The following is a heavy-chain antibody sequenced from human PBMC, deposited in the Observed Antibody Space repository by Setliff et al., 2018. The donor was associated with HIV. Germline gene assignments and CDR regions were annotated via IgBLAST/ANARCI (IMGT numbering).Heavy chain of an antibody. J-gene: IGHJ6*03. CDR2: ISGNPYGGTT. Sequence: GGSLRLSCAASGFTFSAHQMSWVRQPPGKGLEWVGFISGNPYGGTTEYAASVKGRFTISRDDSKSIAYLQMNSLKTEDTAVYYCSRGVLQFLEWSSSGDYYYYMDVWGKGTTVTVSS. D-gene: IGHD3-3*01. V-gene: IGHV3-49*04. CDR1: GFTFSAHQ. CDR3: SRGVLQFLEWSSSGDYYYYMDV.